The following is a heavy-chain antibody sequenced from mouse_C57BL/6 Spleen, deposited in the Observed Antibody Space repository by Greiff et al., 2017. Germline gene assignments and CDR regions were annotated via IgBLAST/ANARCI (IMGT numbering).Heavy chain of an antibody. D-gene: IGHD4-1*01. Sequence: QVQLQQSGAELVRPGASVTLSCKASGYTFTDYEMHWVKQTPVHGLEWIGAIDPENGGTAYNQKFKGKAILTADKSSSTAYMELRSLTSEDSAVYYCTRSSWAWFAYWGQGTLLTVSA. J-gene: IGHJ3*01. CDR1: GYTFTDYE. CDR2: IDPENGGT. V-gene: IGHV1-15*01. CDR3: TRSSWAWFAY.